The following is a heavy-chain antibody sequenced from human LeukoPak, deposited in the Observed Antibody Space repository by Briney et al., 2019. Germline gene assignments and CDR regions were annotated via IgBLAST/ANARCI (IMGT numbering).Heavy chain of an antibody. CDR2: ISSSSIYT. CDR1: GFTFSDYH. D-gene: IGHD4-17*01. V-gene: IGHV3-11*05. Sequence: GGSLRLSCAASGFTFSDYHMSWIRQAPGKGLEWVSYISSSSIYTNYADSVKGRFTISRDNGKNSLYLQMNSLRGEDTAVYYCARDGDGDDGNRYWYFDLWGRGTLVTVSS. J-gene: IGHJ2*01. CDR3: ARDGDGDDGNRYWYFDL.